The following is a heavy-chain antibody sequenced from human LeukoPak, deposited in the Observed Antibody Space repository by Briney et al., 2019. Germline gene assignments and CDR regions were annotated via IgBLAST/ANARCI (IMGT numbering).Heavy chain of an antibody. CDR1: GFTFSSYA. J-gene: IGHJ4*02. D-gene: IGHD3-3*01. CDR2: ISGSGGST. V-gene: IGHV3-23*01. Sequence: HPGGSLRLSCAASGFTFSSYAMSWVRQAPGKGLEWVSAISGSGGSTYYADSVKGRFTISRDNSKNTLYLQMNSLRAEDTAVYYCAKATTYYDFWGGYSPDYWGQGTLVTVSS. CDR3: AKATTYYDFWGGYSPDY.